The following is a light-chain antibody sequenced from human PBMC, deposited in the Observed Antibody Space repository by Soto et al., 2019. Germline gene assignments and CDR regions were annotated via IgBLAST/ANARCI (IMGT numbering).Light chain of an antibody. Sequence: DIQMTQAPSTLSASVGDRVTITCRASQSISYWLAWYQQKPGKAPTLLIYDASTLESGVPSRFSGSGFGTDFTLTISTLQPEDFGTYYCQQYNSYRTFGQGTKVDIK. CDR2: DAS. CDR1: QSISYW. V-gene: IGKV1-5*01. CDR3: QQYNSYRT. J-gene: IGKJ1*01.